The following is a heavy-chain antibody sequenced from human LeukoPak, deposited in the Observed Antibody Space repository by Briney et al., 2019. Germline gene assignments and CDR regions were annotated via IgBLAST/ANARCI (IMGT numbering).Heavy chain of an antibody. CDR3: ARVRTYSSSSLKWFDP. CDR1: GYTFTGYY. J-gene: IGHJ5*02. Sequence: ASVKVSCKASGYTFTGYYMHWVRQASGQGLEWMGWINPNSGGTNYAQKFQGRVTMTRDTSISTAYMELSRLRSDDTAVYYCARVRTYSSSSLKWFDPWGQGTLVTVSS. V-gene: IGHV1-2*02. D-gene: IGHD6-6*01. CDR2: INPNSGGT.